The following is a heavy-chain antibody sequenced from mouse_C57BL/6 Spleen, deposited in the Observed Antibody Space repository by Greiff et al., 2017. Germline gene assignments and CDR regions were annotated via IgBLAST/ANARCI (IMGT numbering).Heavy chain of an antibody. CDR1: GYSFTGYY. D-gene: IGHD1-1*02. Sequence: EVKLQESGPELVKPGASVKISCKASGYSFTGYYMNWVKQSPEKSLEWIGEINPSTGGTTYNQKFKAKATMTVDKASSTAYMQLKSLTSEDSAVYYCARWGDGSDYWGQGTTRTVSS. J-gene: IGHJ2*01. CDR2: INPSTGGT. CDR3: ARWGDGSDY. V-gene: IGHV1-42*01.